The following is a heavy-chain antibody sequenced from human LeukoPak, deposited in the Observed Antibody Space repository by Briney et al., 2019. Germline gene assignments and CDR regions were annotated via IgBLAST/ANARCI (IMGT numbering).Heavy chain of an antibody. CDR2: VRQDGSDK. CDR3: ARGVYSNYGMDV. CDR1: GFSLSNYW. Sequence: GGSLRLSCAASGFSLSNYWMSWVRQAPGKGLEWVANVRQDGSDKYYLDSVKGRFTISRDNVKNSLYLQMNSLRTEDTAVYYCARGVYSNYGMDVWGQGTTVTVSS. V-gene: IGHV3-7*01. J-gene: IGHJ6*02. D-gene: IGHD4-11*01.